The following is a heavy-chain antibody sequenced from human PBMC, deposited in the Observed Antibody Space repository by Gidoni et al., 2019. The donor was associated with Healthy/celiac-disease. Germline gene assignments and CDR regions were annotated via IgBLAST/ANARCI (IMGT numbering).Heavy chain of an antibody. V-gene: IGHV3-30-3*01. CDR2: ISYDGSKK. CDR3: ARDGDVLRFLGGPPYYYMDV. J-gene: IGHJ6*03. Sequence: QVQLVESGGGVVQPGRSLRLSCAASGSTFSRYALHWVRQAPGKGLEWVAVISYDGSKKYYADSVKGRFTISRDNSKNTLYLQMNSLRAEDTAVYYCARDGDVLRFLGGPPYYYMDVWGKGTTVTVSS. CDR1: GSTFSRYA. D-gene: IGHD3-3*01.